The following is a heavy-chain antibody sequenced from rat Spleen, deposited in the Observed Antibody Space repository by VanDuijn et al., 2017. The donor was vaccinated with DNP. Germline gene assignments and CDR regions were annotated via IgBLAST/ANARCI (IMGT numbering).Heavy chain of an antibody. V-gene: IGHV3-1*01. CDR2: MNSAGST. CDR1: GYSITTTY. J-gene: IGHJ2*01. Sequence: EVQFQESGPGLVKSSQSLSLTCSVTGYSITTTYWAWIRQYPGNKMEWMGSMNSAGSTNYNPPLKSQISFTRDTSKNQFFLQLNSVTTEDTATYYCARRLPYYFDYWGQGVMVTVSS. CDR3: ARRLPYYFDY.